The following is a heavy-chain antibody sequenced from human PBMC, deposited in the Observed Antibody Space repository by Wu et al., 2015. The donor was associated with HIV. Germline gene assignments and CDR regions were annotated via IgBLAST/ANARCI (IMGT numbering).Heavy chain of an antibody. CDR1: GGTFNNHA. CDR2: TIPVFNTV. D-gene: IGHD1-1*01. CDR3: ARCPSDWNAPYYLTP. Sequence: QVQLVQSGAEVKKPGSSVKVSCKASGGTFNNHAVSWVRQAPGQGLEWMAGTIPVFNTVNYAKKFQGRVAITVDESTNTAYMELTSLRSEDTAVYYCARCPSDWNAPYYLTPWGQGTQVTVSS. J-gene: IGHJ4*02. V-gene: IGHV1-69*12.